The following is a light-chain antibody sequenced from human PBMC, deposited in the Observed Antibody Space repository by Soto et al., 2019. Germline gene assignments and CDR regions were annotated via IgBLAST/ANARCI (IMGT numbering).Light chain of an antibody. V-gene: IGLV2-23*02. J-gene: IGLJ2*01. CDR3: CSFSGGATFV. Sequence: QSALTQPDSVSGSPGRSITISCTGTSNDVGGYDLVSWYQHNPGKAPKLIIYEVNQRPSGVSHRFSGSKSVSTASLTISTLQPEDEAAYSCCSFSGGATFVFGGGTTLTVL. CDR2: EVN. CDR1: SNDVGGYDL.